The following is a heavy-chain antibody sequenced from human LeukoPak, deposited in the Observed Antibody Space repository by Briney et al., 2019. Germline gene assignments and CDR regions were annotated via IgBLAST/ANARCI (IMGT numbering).Heavy chain of an antibody. J-gene: IGHJ5*02. Sequence: ASVKVSCKASGGTFSRNAISWVRQAPGQGLEWMGGIIPIFGTANYAQKFQGRVTITADESTSTAYMELSSLRSEDTAVYYCAREGGPYYDSSGYTNWFDPWGQGTLVTVSS. CDR3: AREGGPYYDSSGYTNWFDP. CDR2: IIPIFGTA. CDR1: GGTFSRNA. V-gene: IGHV1-69*13. D-gene: IGHD3-22*01.